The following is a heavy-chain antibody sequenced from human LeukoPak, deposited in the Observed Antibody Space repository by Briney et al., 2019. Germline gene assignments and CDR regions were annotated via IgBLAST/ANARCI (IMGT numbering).Heavy chain of an antibody. D-gene: IGHD5-24*01. V-gene: IGHV3-30-3*01. CDR2: ISYDGSNK. CDR1: GFTFSSYA. CDR3: ATSRDGYNYNFDY. Sequence: PGRSLRLSCAASGFTFSSYAMHWVRQAPGKGLEWVAVISYDGSNKYYADSVKGRFTISRDNSKNTLYPQMNSLRAEDTAVYYCATSRDGYNYNFDYWGQGTLVTVSS. J-gene: IGHJ4*02.